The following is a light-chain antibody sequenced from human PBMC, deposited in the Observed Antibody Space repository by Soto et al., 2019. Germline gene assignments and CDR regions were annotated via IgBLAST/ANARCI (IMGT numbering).Light chain of an antibody. J-gene: IGLJ3*02. CDR1: SSNIGAGYD. CDR3: QSYDSSLSAL. V-gene: IGLV1-40*01. Sequence: QSVLTQPPSVSGAPGQRVTISCTGSSSNIGAGYDVHWYQQLPGTAPKLLIYGNSNRPSVVPDRFSGSKSGTSASLAITGLQAEDEADYSCQSYDSSLSALFGGGTKLTVL. CDR2: GNS.